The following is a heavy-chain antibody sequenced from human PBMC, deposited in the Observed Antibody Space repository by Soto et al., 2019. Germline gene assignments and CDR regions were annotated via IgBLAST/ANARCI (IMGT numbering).Heavy chain of an antibody. V-gene: IGHV4-61*05. CDR3: ASGWEPQGGAFDI. CDR2: IYYSGST. CDR1: GGSISSSSYY. Sequence: SETLSLTCTVSGGSISSSSYYWGWIRQPPGKGLEWIGYIYYSGSTNYNPSLKSRVTISVDTSKNQFSLKLSSVTAADTAVYYCASGWEPQGGAFDIWGQGTMVTVSS. J-gene: IGHJ3*02. D-gene: IGHD1-26*01.